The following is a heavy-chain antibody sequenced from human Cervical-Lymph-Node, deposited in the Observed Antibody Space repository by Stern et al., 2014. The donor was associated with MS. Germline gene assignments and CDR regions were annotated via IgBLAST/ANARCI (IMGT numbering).Heavy chain of an antibody. Sequence: EVQLVESGAEVKKPGESLKISCKGSGYSFTANWIAWVRQMPGKGLEWMGTIYPGDSATMYSRSFQGQVAIAADKSISTAYRQWSSLKASYTAMYYCARDYGDYAFDYWGQGTLVTVSS. CDR1: GYSFTANW. CDR2: IYPGDSAT. CDR3: ARDYGDYAFDY. V-gene: IGHV5-51*01. D-gene: IGHD4-17*01. J-gene: IGHJ4*02.